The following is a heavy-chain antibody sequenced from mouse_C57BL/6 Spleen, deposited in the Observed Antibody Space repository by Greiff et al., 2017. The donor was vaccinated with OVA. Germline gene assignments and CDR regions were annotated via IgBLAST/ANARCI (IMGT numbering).Heavy chain of an antibody. CDR2: INPNYGTT. Sequence: LVESGPELVKPGASVKISCKASGYSFTDYNMNWVKQSNGKSLEWIGVINPNYGTTSYNQKFKGKATLTVDQSSSTTYMQLNSLTSEDSAVYYCARSASSPYYFDYWGQGTTLTVSS. V-gene: IGHV1-39*01. CDR3: ARSASSPYYFDY. J-gene: IGHJ2*01. CDR1: GYSFTDYN. D-gene: IGHD1-1*01.